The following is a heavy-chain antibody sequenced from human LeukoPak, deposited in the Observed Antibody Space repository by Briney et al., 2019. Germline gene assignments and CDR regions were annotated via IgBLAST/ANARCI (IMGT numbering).Heavy chain of an antibody. Sequence: AGGSLRLSCAASGFTFSSYEMNWVRQAPGKGLEWVSYISSGSTIYYVDSVKGRFTISRDNAKNSLYLQMNSLRAEDTAVYYCAKEASGYDFNWFDPWGQGTLVTVSS. CDR2: ISSGSTI. D-gene: IGHD5-12*01. CDR3: AKEASGYDFNWFDP. CDR1: GFTFSSYE. J-gene: IGHJ5*02. V-gene: IGHV3-48*03.